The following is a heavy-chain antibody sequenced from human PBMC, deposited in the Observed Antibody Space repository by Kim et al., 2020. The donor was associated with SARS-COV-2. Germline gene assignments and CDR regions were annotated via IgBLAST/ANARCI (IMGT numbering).Heavy chain of an antibody. CDR3: ARDHIAVAGYNWFDP. CDR2: INAGNGNT. D-gene: IGHD6-19*01. J-gene: IGHJ5*02. CDR1: GYTFTSYA. Sequence: ASVKVSCKASGYTFTSYAIHWVRQAPGQRLEWMGWINAGNGNTRYSQKFQGRVTITRDTSASTAYMDLTSLRSEDTAVYYCARDHIAVAGYNWFDPWGQG. V-gene: IGHV1-3*01.